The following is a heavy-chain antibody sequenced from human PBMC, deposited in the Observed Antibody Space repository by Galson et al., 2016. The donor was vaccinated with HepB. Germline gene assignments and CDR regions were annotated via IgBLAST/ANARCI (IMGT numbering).Heavy chain of an antibody. V-gene: IGHV1-2*02. D-gene: IGHD2-2*02. CDR1: GYSFTGYY. CDR3: ARDGRYCRSASCYMSWFDP. J-gene: IGHJ5*02. Sequence: SVKVSCKASGYSFTGYYMHWVRQAPGQGLEWMGWINPNSGGTKYAQKFQGRVTMTRDTSISTAYMELRRLRSDDTAVYYCARDGRYCRSASCYMSWFDPWRQGTLVTVSS. CDR2: INPNSGGT.